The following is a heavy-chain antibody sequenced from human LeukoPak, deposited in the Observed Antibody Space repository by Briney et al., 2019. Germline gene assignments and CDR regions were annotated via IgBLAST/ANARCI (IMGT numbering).Heavy chain of an antibody. CDR3: ARLSFWSGYYYYFDY. V-gene: IGHV4-59*01. CDR2: IYYSGST. Sequence: SETLSLTCTVSGGSISSYYWSWIRQPPGKGLEWIGYIYYSGSTNYNPSLKSRVTISVDTSKNQFSLKLSSVTAADTAVYYCARLSFWSGYYYYFDYWGQGTLVTVSS. CDR1: GGSISSYY. J-gene: IGHJ4*02. D-gene: IGHD3-3*01.